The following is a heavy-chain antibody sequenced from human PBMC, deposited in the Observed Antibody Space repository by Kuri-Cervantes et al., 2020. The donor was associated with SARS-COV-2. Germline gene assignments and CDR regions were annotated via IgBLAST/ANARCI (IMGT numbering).Heavy chain of an antibody. CDR3: TRESEKRVSKSFDS. CDR1: GFTFSSYT. V-gene: IGHV3-21*01. D-gene: IGHD1-14*01. Sequence: GGSLRLSCAASGFTFSSYTMNWVRQAPGKGLECVSSISSDSASIYYADPVKGRFSISRDNAKNSLFLQMSSLRAGDTAMYYCTRESEKRVSKSFDSWGQGTLVTVSS. CDR2: ISSDSASI. J-gene: IGHJ4*02.